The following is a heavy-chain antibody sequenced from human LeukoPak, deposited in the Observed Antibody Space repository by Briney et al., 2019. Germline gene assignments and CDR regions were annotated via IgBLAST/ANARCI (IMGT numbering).Heavy chain of an antibody. V-gene: IGHV3-23*01. CDR2: ITDNSASA. CDR1: EFTFGTYA. D-gene: IGHD3-9*01. CDR3: ARLAPLTGRLTTTWFFDL. Sequence: GGSLRLSCAASEFTFGTYAMSWVRQAPGKGLEWVAAITDNSASAYYADSVKGRFTISRRNSKNTLFLQMDSLTADDTATYFCARLAPLTGRLTTTWFFDLWGRGTLVTVSS. J-gene: IGHJ2*01.